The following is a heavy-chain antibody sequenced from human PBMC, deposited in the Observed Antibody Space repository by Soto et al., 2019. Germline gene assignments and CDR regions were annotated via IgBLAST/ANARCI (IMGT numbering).Heavy chain of an antibody. Sequence: EVQLVESGGGLVKPGGSLRLSCAASGFTFSSYSMNWVRQAPGKGLEWVSSISSSSSYIYYADSVKGRFTISRDNAKNSLYLQMNSLRAEDTAVYYCARDSRVAGDFFDYWGQGTLVTVSS. J-gene: IGHJ4*02. CDR2: ISSSSSYI. V-gene: IGHV3-21*01. CDR1: GFTFSSYS. CDR3: ARDSRVAGDFFDY. D-gene: IGHD6-13*01.